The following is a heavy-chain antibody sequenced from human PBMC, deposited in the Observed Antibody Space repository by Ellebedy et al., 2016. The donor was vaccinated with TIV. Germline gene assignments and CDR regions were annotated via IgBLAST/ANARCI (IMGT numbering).Heavy chain of an antibody. CDR1: GYTFTSYY. V-gene: IGHV1-46*04. Sequence: AASVKVSCKASGYTFTSYYMHWVRQAPGQGLEWMGIINPSGGSTSYAQKLQGRVTMTRDTSTSTAYMELRSLRSDDTAVYYCARVEVGGLCDYWGQGTLVTVSS. J-gene: IGHJ4*02. CDR3: ARVEVGGLCDY. D-gene: IGHD2-15*01. CDR2: INPSGGST.